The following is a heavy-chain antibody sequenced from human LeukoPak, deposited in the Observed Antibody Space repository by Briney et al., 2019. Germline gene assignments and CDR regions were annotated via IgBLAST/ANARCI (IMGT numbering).Heavy chain of an antibody. CDR3: ARVRGYSYGHLDY. CDR1: GFTFSSYG. CDR2: IWYDGSNK. Sequence: GGSLRLSCAASGFTFSSYGMHWVRQAPGKGLEWVAVIWYDGSNKYYADSVKGRFTISRDNSKNTLHLQMNSLRAEDTAVYYCARVRGYSYGHLDYWGQGTLVTVSS. J-gene: IGHJ4*02. D-gene: IGHD5-18*01. V-gene: IGHV3-33*08.